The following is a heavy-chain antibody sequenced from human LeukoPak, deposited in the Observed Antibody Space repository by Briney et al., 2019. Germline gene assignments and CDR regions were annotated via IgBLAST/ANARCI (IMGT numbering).Heavy chain of an antibody. CDR1: GFTFSGYA. J-gene: IGHJ6*02. CDR2: ISVSGGGT. D-gene: IGHD1-26*01. Sequence: GGSLRLSCAASGFTFSGYAMNWVRQAPGKGLEWVSGISVSGGGTHYADSVTGRFTISRDNSKNTLYLQLNSLRAEDTAVFYCAKDRDSGSYLRGMDVWGQGTTVTISS. CDR3: AKDRDSGSYLRGMDV. V-gene: IGHV3-23*01.